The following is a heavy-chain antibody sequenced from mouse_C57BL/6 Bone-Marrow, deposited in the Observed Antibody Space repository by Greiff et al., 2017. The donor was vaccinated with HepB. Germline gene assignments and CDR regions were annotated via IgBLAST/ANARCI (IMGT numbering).Heavy chain of an antibody. CDR3: ARRNYYGSSPRYFDV. CDR2: INPGSGGT. J-gene: IGHJ1*03. CDR1: GYAFTNYL. Sequence: QVQLKQSGAELVRPGTSVKVSCKASGYAFTNYLIEWVKQRPGQGLEWIGVINPGSGGTTYNEKFKGKATLTADKSSSTAYMQLSSLTSEDSAVYFCARRNYYGSSPRYFDVWGTGTTVTVSS. V-gene: IGHV1-54*01. D-gene: IGHD1-1*01.